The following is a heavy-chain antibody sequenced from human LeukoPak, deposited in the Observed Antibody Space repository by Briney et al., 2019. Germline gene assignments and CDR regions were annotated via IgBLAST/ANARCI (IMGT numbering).Heavy chain of an antibody. CDR3: AREGVVVTAFDI. J-gene: IGHJ3*02. Sequence: SETLSLTCIVSGGSISSSNNYWGWIRQPPGKGLEWIGSIYYTGSTYDNPSLKSRVTISVDTSKNQFSLKLSSVTAADTAVYYCAREGVVVTAFDIWGQGTMVTVSS. CDR2: IYYTGST. V-gene: IGHV4-39*07. CDR1: GGSISSSNNY. D-gene: IGHD3-22*01.